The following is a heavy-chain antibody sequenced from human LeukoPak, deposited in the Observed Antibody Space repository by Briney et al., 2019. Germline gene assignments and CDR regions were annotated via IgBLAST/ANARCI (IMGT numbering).Heavy chain of an antibody. J-gene: IGHJ4*02. CDR1: GGSITSHY. CDR3: AGAPTNSLGYGWCDY. Sequence: SQTLSFTSTVAGGSITSHYWSWIRQPPGRGLEWLGIIFYSGSTNYNPSLKRRVTISVDTSKNQFSLKLSSVTAAAAAVSFCAGAPTNSLGYGWCDYWGRGTLVSVSS. D-gene: IGHD5-18*01. CDR2: IFYSGST. V-gene: IGHV4-59*11.